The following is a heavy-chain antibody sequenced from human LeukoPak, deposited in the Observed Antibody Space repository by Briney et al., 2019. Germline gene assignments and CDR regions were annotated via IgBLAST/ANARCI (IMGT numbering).Heavy chain of an antibody. CDR3: ARKRWVYYFDY. D-gene: IGHD4-23*01. CDR1: GGSISSYY. Sequence: SETLSLTCTVSGGSISSYYWSWIRQPPGKGLEWIGYIYYSGSTNYNPSLKSRVTISVDTSKNQFSLKLSSVTAADTAVYYCARKRWVYYFDYWGQGTLVTVSS. V-gene: IGHV4-59*12. CDR2: IYYSGST. J-gene: IGHJ4*02.